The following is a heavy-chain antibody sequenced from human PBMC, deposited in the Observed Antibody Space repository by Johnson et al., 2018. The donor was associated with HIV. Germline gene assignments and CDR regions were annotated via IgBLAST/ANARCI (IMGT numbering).Heavy chain of an antibody. Sequence: EVQLVESGGGLVQPGGSLRLSCAASGFTFSSYAMSWVRQAPGKGLEWVSAISGSGGSTYYADSVKGRFTISRDNSKNTLYLQMKSLRAEDTAVYYCAKGFYDFWSGGHHDAFDIWGQGTMVTVSS. CDR3: AKGFYDFWSGGHHDAFDI. CDR2: ISGSGGST. J-gene: IGHJ3*02. CDR1: GFTFSSYA. V-gene: IGHV3-23*04. D-gene: IGHD3-3*01.